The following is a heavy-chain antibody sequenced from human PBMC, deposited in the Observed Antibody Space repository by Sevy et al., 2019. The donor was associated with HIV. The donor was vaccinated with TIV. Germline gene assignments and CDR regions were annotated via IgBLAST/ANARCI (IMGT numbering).Heavy chain of an antibody. CDR1: GLSFNTYV. CDR2: ISPNGGST. J-gene: IGHJ4*02. CDR3: AKESLDGYY. D-gene: IGHD2-21*01. Sequence: GGSLRLSCAASGLSFNTYVMSWVRRAPGKGLQWVSTISPNGGSTYYADSVKGRFTISRDNTRNTVFLQVNSLRAEDTVVYYCAKESLDGYYWGQGTLVTVSS. V-gene: IGHV3-23*01.